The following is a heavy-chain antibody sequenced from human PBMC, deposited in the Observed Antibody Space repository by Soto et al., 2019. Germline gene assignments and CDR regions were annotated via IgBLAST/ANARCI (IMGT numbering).Heavy chain of an antibody. J-gene: IGHJ6*02. CDR2: IYWDDDK. CDR3: AHRGYYYYGMDV. Sequence: QITLKESGPTLVKPTQTLTLTCTFSGFSLSTSGVGVGWIRQPPGKALEWLALIYWDDDKRYSPSLKNRLTIPRHTSKNQVVLTVTNMDPVDTATYYCAHRGYYYYGMDVWGQGTTVTVS. CDR1: GFSLSTSGVG. V-gene: IGHV2-5*02.